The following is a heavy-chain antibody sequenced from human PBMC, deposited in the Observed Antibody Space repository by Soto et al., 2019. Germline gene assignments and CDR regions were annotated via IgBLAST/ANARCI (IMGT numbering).Heavy chain of an antibody. J-gene: IGHJ6*02. Sequence: EVHLLESGGGLVQPGGSLRLSCAASRFTFSYYAMTWVRQTPGKGLEWVSSISNSGGGTYYADSVKGRFTSSRDNSKNTLYLQMHSLRAEDTALYYGVRGIAVAVPYYYGMDVWGQGTTVTVSS. V-gene: IGHV3-23*01. D-gene: IGHD6-19*01. CDR3: VRGIAVAVPYYYGMDV. CDR1: RFTFSYYA. CDR2: ISNSGGGT.